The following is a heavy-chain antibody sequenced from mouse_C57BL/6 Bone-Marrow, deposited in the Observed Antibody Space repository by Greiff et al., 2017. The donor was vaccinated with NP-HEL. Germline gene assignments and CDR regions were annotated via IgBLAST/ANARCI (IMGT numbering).Heavy chain of an antibody. CDR3: AREGGDSFDY. J-gene: IGHJ2*01. CDR1: GFTFSSYA. V-gene: IGHV5-4*01. CDR2: ISAGGSYT. Sequence: EVMLVESGGGLVKPGGSLKLSCAASGFTFSSYAMSWVRQTPEKRLEWVATISAGGSYTYYPDNVKGRFTISRDNAKNNLYLQMSHLKSEDTAMYYCAREGGDSFDYWGQGTTLTVSS.